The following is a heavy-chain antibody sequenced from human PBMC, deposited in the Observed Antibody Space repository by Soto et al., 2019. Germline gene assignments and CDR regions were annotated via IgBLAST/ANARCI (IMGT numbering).Heavy chain of an antibody. CDR1: GYSFSSYG. J-gene: IGHJ4*02. D-gene: IGHD2-2*01. V-gene: IGHV1-18*01. CDR2: INPSSKET. CDR3: AREWGMSRGLSPDCDNVVVPAAISY. Sequence: ASVKVSCKASGYSFSSYGITWVRQAPGQGLEWMGWINPSSKETNYAQKFQGRVTMTRDTSTSTAYMELSSLRSEDTAVYYCAREWGMSRGLSPDCDNVVVPAAISYRGQGTLVTVSS.